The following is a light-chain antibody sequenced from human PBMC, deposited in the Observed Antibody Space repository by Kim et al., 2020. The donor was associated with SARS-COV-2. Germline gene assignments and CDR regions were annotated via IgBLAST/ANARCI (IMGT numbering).Light chain of an antibody. CDR3: MQHTHWPHT. CDR1: QSLVHSDGNTY. V-gene: IGKV2-30*02. J-gene: IGKJ2*01. CDR2: KVS. Sequence: EVVMTQSPLSLPITLGQPASISCRSSQSLVHSDGNTYLNWFQQRPGQSPRRLIYKVSNRDSGVPDRFSGSGSGTDFTLKISRVEAGDVGVYFCMQHTHWPHTFGQGTKLEI.